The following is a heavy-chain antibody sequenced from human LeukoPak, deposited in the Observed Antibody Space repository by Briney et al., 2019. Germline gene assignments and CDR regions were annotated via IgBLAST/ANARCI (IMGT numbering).Heavy chain of an antibody. Sequence: SETQSLTCTVSGGSISSTGYFWGWFRQPPGKGPEWIGSIHYSGSTYYNPSLKSRITVSVDTSKNQFSLRLSSVTAADTAVYYCARSNYYDSRLRGYFDYWGQGTLGSVSS. CDR3: ARSNYYDSRLRGYFDY. J-gene: IGHJ4*02. CDR2: IHYSGST. V-gene: IGHV4-39*01. CDR1: GGSISSTGYF. D-gene: IGHD3-22*01.